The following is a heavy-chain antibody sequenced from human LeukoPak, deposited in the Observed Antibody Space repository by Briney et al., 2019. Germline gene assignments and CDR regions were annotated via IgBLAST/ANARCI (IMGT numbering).Heavy chain of an antibody. D-gene: IGHD5-24*01. CDR3: ARGRNIEMTTMSGGSDY. CDR1: GYTFTDYY. V-gene: IGHV1-2*02. Sequence: ASVKVSCKASGYTFTDYYMHWVRQAPGQGLEWMGWVTPNSGDTNYAQKFQGRVSMTRDSSISTAYMDLSDLRSDDTAVYSCARGRNIEMTTMSGGSDYWGQGTLVTVSS. J-gene: IGHJ4*02. CDR2: VTPNSGDT.